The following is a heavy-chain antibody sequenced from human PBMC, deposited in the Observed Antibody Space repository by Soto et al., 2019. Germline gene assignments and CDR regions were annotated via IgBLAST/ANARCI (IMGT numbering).Heavy chain of an antibody. Sequence: GGSLRLSCAASGFTFSSYGMHWVRQAPGKGLEWVAVISYDGSNKYYADSVKGRFTISRDNSKNTLYLQMNSLRAEDTAVYYCAKDLAVGGYYGSGSLDVWGQGTTVTVSS. D-gene: IGHD3-10*01. J-gene: IGHJ6*02. CDR1: GFTFSSYG. CDR2: ISYDGSNK. CDR3: AKDLAVGGYYGSGSLDV. V-gene: IGHV3-30*18.